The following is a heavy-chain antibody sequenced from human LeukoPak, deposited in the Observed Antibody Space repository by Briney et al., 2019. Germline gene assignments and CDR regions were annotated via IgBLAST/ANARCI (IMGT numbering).Heavy chain of an antibody. Sequence: GGSLRLSCAASGFTFSSCAMHWVRQAPGKGLEWVTFIRFDGSNKYYADSVKGRFTISRDNSKNTLYLQMNSLRAEDTAVYYCAKDSVPVHDYSNQGFYYYYYYMDVWGKGTTVTVSS. J-gene: IGHJ6*03. CDR2: IRFDGSNK. CDR3: AKDSVPVHDYSNQGFYYYYYYMDV. V-gene: IGHV3-30*02. D-gene: IGHD4-11*01. CDR1: GFTFSSCA.